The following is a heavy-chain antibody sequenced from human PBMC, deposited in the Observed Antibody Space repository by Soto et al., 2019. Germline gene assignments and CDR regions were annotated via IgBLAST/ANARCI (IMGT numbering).Heavy chain of an antibody. D-gene: IGHD6-13*01. CDR3: ARDGQQQAPYALDV. CDR2: IWYDGSEK. CDR1: GFTFNHNA. V-gene: IGHV3-33*01. J-gene: IGHJ6*02. Sequence: QVQLVESGGGVVQPGRSLRLSCAASGFTFNHNAMHWVRQAAGKGLEWVAQIWYDGSEKYYTDSVKCRFTISRDNFKNTVFLQMDSLRVEDTAVYYCARDGQQQAPYALDVWGQGTTVIVSS.